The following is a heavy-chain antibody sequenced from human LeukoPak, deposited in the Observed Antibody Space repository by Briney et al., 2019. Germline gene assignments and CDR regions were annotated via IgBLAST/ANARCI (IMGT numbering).Heavy chain of an antibody. CDR1: GFTFSNAW. D-gene: IGHD3-16*01. V-gene: IGHV3-15*01. Sequence: GGSLRLSCAASGFTFSNAWMSWVRQAPGKGLEWVGRIKSKTDGGTTDYAAPVKGRFTISRDDSKNTLYLQMNSLKTEDTAVYYCTTDVWYYYYYYMDVWGKGTTVTISS. J-gene: IGHJ6*03. CDR2: IKSKTDGGTT. CDR3: TTDVWYYYYYYMDV.